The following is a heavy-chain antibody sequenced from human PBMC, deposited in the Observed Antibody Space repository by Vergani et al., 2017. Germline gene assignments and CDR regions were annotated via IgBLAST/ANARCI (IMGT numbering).Heavy chain of an antibody. Sequence: QVQLVQSGAEVKKPGASVKVSCKAPGYTFTGYYMHWVRQAPGQGLEWRGWINPNSGGTNYAQKFQGRVTMTRDTSISPAYMELSRLRSDDTAVYYCAEVPGYSSIWSDNEWGQGTLVTVSS. CDR3: AEVPGYSSIWSDNE. V-gene: IGHV1-2*02. CDR1: GYTFTGYY. J-gene: IGHJ4*02. D-gene: IGHD6-13*01. CDR2: INPNSGGT.